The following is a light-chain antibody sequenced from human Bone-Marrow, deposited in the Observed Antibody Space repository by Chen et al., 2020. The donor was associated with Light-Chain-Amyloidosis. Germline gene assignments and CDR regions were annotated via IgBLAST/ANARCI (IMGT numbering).Light chain of an antibody. CDR1: SSDVGGDNH. CDR3: SSYTITNTLV. CDR2: EVT. V-gene: IGLV2-14*01. J-gene: IGLJ1*01. Sequence: QSALTQPASVSGSPGQSITISCTGTSSDVGGDNHVSWYQQHPDNAPKLMIYEVTNRPSWVPDRFSGSKSDNSASLTISGLQTEVEADYFCSSYTITNTLVFGSGTRVTVL.